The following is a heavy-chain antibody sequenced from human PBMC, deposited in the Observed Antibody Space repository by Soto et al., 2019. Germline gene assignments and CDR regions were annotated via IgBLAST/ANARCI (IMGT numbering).Heavy chain of an antibody. CDR1: GYTFTSYA. D-gene: IGHD3-3*01. Sequence: ASVKVSCKASGYTFTSYAMHWVRQAPGQRLEWMGWINAGNGNTKYSQKFQGRVTITRDTSASTAYMELSSLRSEDTAVYYCARGNFWSGYDYYYYYMDVWGKGTTVTVSS. V-gene: IGHV1-3*01. CDR2: INAGNGNT. J-gene: IGHJ6*03. CDR3: ARGNFWSGYDYYYYYMDV.